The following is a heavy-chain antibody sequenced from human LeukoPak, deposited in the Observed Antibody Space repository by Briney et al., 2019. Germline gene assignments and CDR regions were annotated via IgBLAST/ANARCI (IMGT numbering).Heavy chain of an antibody. V-gene: IGHV3-11*06. J-gene: IGHJ4*02. CDR3: ARLPRAYGDYYFDH. Sequence: GGSLRLFCAASGFIFSDYYISWIRQAPGKGLEGVSDVSSSSTYTHYSDSVKGRFTISRDNAKNSLYLQMNSLRAEDTAVYYCARLPRAYGDYYFDHWGQGTLVTVSS. CDR2: VSSSSTYT. D-gene: IGHD4-17*01. CDR1: GFIFSDYY.